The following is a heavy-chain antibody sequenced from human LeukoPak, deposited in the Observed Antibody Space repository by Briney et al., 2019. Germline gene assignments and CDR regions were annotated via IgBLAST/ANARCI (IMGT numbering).Heavy chain of an antibody. Sequence: GGSLRLSCAASGFTFSSYAMSWVRQAPGKGLEWVSAISGRGGSTYYADSVKGRFTISRDNSKNTLYLQMNSLRAEDTAVYYCAKSIVVVVAATAEFDYWGQGTLVTVSS. V-gene: IGHV3-23*01. CDR1: GFTFSSYA. D-gene: IGHD2-15*01. CDR2: ISGRGGST. CDR3: AKSIVVVVAATAEFDY. J-gene: IGHJ4*02.